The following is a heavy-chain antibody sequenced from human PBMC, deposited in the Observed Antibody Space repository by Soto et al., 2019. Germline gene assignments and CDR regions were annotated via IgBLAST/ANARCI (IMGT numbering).Heavy chain of an antibody. Sequence: SVKVSCKASGGTFSSYAISWVRQAPGQGLEWMGGIIPIFGTANYAQKFQGRVTITADESTSTAYMELSSLRSEDTAVYYCARGPPPRGYSYGYSFFDYWGQGTLVTVSS. D-gene: IGHD5-18*01. CDR2: IIPIFGTA. CDR1: GGTFSSYA. J-gene: IGHJ4*02. CDR3: ARGPPPRGYSYGYSFFDY. V-gene: IGHV1-69*13.